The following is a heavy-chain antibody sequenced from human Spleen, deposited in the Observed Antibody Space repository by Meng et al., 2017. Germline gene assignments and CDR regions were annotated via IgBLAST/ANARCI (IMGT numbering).Heavy chain of an antibody. J-gene: IGHJ4*02. Sequence: QVKLQQSGPGLVPPSQTLSLTCAISGDSVSTNSAAWNWIRQSSSRGLEWLGRTYYRSRWYTDYAEPVKSRITFNPDTSKNQVSLQLNSVTPEDTAVYFCARGVAETGLDFWGQGTLVTVSS. D-gene: IGHD1-1*01. V-gene: IGHV6-1*01. CDR1: GDSVSTNSAA. CDR3: ARGVAETGLDF. CDR2: TYYRSRWYT.